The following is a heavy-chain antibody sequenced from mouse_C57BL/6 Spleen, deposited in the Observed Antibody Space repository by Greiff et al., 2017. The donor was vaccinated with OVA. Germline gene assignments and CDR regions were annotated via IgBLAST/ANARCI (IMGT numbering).Heavy chain of an antibody. V-gene: IGHV14-4*01. CDR3: TTGDYYGSSDY. CDR2: IDPENGDT. Sequence: EVQLQQSGAELVRPGASVKLSCTASGFNIKDAYMHWVKQRPEQGLEWIGWIDPENGDTEYASKFQGKATITADTSSNTAYLQLSSLTSEDTAVYYCTTGDYYGSSDYWGQGTTLTVSS. CDR1: GFNIKDAY. D-gene: IGHD1-1*01. J-gene: IGHJ2*01.